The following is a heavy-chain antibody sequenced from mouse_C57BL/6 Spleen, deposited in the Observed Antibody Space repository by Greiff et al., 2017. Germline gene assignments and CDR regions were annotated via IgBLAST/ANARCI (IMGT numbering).Heavy chain of an antibody. CDR1: GYTFTDYY. D-gene: IGHD2-14*01. CDR3: AREGNGYDFDY. Sequence: EVMLVESGPVLVKPGASVKMSCKASGYTFTDYYMNWVKQSHGKSLEWIGVINPYNGGTSYNQKFKGKATLTVDKSSSTAYMELNSLTSEDSAVYYCAREGNGYDFDYWGQGTTLTVSS. CDR2: INPYNGGT. J-gene: IGHJ2*01. V-gene: IGHV1-19*01.